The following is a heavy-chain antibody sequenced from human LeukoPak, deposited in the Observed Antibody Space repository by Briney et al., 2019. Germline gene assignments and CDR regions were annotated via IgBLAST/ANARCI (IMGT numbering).Heavy chain of an antibody. CDR2: IYHSGST. Sequence: SETLSLTCTVSGYSISSGYYWGWIRQPPGKGLEWIGSIYHSGSTYYNPSLKSRVTISVDTSKNQFSLKLSSVTAADTAVYYCAREGVRSREVDYWGQGTLVTVSS. V-gene: IGHV4-38-2*02. CDR1: GYSISSGYY. D-gene: IGHD3-10*01. CDR3: AREGVRSREVDY. J-gene: IGHJ4*02.